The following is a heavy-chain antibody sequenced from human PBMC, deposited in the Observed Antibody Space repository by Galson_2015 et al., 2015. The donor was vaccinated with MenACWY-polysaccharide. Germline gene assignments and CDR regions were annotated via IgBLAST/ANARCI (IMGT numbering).Heavy chain of an antibody. CDR3: VRLNRTTFTTWGVFHY. J-gene: IGHJ4*02. Sequence: SLRLSCAASGFPFSTSWMSWVRQAPGKGLEWVAKIKDDGSGTDYVDSVKGRFSISRDNAQNSLFLQMNNLRVEDTAEYYCVRLNRTTFTTWGVFHYWGQGTLVTVSS. CDR2: IKDDGSGT. V-gene: IGHV3-7*01. D-gene: IGHD4-17*01. CDR1: GFPFSTSW.